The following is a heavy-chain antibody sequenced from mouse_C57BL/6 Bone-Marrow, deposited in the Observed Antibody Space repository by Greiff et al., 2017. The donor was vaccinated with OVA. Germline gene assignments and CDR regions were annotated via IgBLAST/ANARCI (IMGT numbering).Heavy chain of an antibody. V-gene: IGHV2-6-7*01. Sequence: VQLKQSGPGLVAPSQSLSITCTVSGFSLTGYGVNWVRQPPGKGLEWLGMIWGDGTTDYNSTPKSRLRISKDNSKSQVFLKMNSLQTDDTASYYCASYKMGTMDYWGQGTSVTVSS. CDR2: IWGDGTT. J-gene: IGHJ4*01. CDR3: ASYKMGTMDY. D-gene: IGHD1-3*01. CDR1: GFSLTGYG.